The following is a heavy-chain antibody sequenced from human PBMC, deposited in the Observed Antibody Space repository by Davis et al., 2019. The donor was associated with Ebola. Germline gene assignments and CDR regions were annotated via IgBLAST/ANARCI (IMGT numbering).Heavy chain of an antibody. V-gene: IGHV1-46*02. CDR2: INPSGVST. Sequence: AASVKVSCKASGDKGKSYYMHWVRQAPGQGLEWMGIINPSGVSTSYAQKFQGRVTMTRDTSTSTVYMELSSLRSEETAVYYCARDYRGWVGMDVWGQGTTVTLSS. CDR1: GDKGKSYY. J-gene: IGHJ6*02. D-gene: IGHD1-14*01. CDR3: ARDYRGWVGMDV.